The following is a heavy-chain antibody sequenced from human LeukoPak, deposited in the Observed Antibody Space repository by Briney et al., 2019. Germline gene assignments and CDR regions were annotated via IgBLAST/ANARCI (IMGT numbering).Heavy chain of an antibody. CDR3: AGGALDFDY. CDR2: ISSSSSTI. CDR1: GFTFSSYS. Sequence: GGSLRLSCVASGFTFSSYSMNWVRQAPGKGLEWVSYISSSSSTIYYADSVKGRFTISRDNAKNSLSLQMNSLRDEDTAVYYCAGGALDFDYWGQGTRVTVSS. V-gene: IGHV3-48*02. J-gene: IGHJ4*02.